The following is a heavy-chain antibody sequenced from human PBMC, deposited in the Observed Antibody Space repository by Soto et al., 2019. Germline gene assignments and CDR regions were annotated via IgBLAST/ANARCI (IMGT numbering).Heavy chain of an antibody. CDR1: GYTFTSYG. CDR3: ARDTPRTYYYGSGSHVDY. J-gene: IGHJ4*02. V-gene: IGHV1-18*01. CDR2: ISAYNGNT. Sequence: GASVKVSCKASGYTFTSYGISWVRQAPGQGLEWMGWISAYNGNTNYAQKLQGRVTMTTDTSTSTAYMELRSLRSDDTAVYYCARDTPRTYYYGSGSHVDYWGQGTPVTVSS. D-gene: IGHD3-10*01.